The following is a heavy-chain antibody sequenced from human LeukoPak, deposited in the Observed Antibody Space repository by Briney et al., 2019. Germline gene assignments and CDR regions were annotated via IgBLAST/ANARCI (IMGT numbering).Heavy chain of an antibody. J-gene: IGHJ6*03. CDR3: AKDGLWIGEKKANMDV. CDR1: GFTVSSNY. CDR2: IYSGGST. V-gene: IGHV3-53*01. Sequence: GGSLRLSCAASGFTVSSNYMSWVRQAPGKGLEWVSVIYSGGSTYYADSVKGRFTISRDNPKNTLYLQMNSLRAEDTAVYYCAKDGLWIGEKKANMDVWGKGTTVTVSS. D-gene: IGHD3-10*01.